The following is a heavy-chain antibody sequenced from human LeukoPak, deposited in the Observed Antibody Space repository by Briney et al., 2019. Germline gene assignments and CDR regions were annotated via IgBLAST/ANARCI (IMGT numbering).Heavy chain of an antibody. CDR2: ISARGDRA. CDR1: GFTFGTYA. D-gene: IGHD3-16*01. CDR3: VKEMSGYAYGDY. V-gene: IGHV3-23*01. Sequence: GGSLRLSCVPSGFTFGTYAMSWVRQAAGKGLEWVSAISARGDRAYYADSVKGRFTISRDNSKNTLYVQINSLRVEDTAAYFCVKEMSGYAYGDYWGQGALVTVSS. J-gene: IGHJ4*02.